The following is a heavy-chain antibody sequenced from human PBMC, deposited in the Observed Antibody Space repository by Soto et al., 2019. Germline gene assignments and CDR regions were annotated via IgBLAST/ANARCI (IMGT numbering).Heavy chain of an antibody. CDR2: IYPGDSDT. CDR1: GYSFTSYW. V-gene: IGHV5-51*01. J-gene: IGHJ6*02. CDR3: ARQRYYDSSGYFSFYYYYGMEV. D-gene: IGHD3-22*01. Sequence: GASLKISCNGSGYSFTSYWIGWVRQMPGKGLEWMGIIYPGDSDTRYSPSFQGQVTISADKSISTAYLQRSSLKASDTAMYYCARQRYYDSSGYFSFYYYYGMEVWGQGTKVTVTS.